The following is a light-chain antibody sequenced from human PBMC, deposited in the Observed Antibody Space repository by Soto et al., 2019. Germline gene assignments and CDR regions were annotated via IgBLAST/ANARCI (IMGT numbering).Light chain of an antibody. J-gene: IGLJ3*02. V-gene: IGLV2-14*01. Sequence: QSVLTQPASVSGSPGQSIAISCTGTSSDVGGYNYVSWYQQHPGKTPNLMIYDVSNRPSGVSNRFSGSKSSNTASLTISGLQAEDEADYYCSSYTSSSTWVFGGGTKVTVL. CDR3: SSYTSSSTWV. CDR1: SSDVGGYNY. CDR2: DVS.